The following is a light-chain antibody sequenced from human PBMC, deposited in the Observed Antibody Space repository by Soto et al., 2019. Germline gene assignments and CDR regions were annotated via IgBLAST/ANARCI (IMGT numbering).Light chain of an antibody. J-gene: IGKJ3*01. Sequence: DIQMTQSPSSLSASVGDRVTITCRASQSIASYLNWYQQKPGSAPKLLIYAVSSLRSGVPSRLSGSGSGTGFTLTISSLQPEDFATYYCQQSYSTPLTFGPGTKVDIK. CDR2: AVS. V-gene: IGKV1-39*01. CDR1: QSIASY. CDR3: QQSYSTPLT.